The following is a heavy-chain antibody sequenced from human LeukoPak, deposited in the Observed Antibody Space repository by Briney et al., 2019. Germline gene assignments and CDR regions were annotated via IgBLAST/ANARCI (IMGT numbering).Heavy chain of an antibody. CDR1: GYSISSGYY. V-gene: IGHV4-38-2*02. CDR2: IYHSGST. Sequence: SETLSLTCTVSGYSISSGYYWGWIRQPPGKGLEWIGSIYHSGSTYYNPSLKSRVTISVDTSKNQFSLNLTSVTAPDTAVYYFARVRTMVRGVKHPYHFDYWGQGTLVTVSS. J-gene: IGHJ4*02. CDR3: ARVRTMVRGVKHPYHFDY. D-gene: IGHD3-10*01.